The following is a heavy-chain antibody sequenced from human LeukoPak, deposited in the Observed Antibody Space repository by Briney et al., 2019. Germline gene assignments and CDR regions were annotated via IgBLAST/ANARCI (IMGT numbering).Heavy chain of an antibody. Sequence: LEASVKVSCKASGYTFTGYYMHWVRQAPGQGLEWMGWINPNSGGTNYAQKFQGRVTMTRDTSISTAYMELSRLRSDDTAVYYCARDAGGYDSHYYYYYYMDVWGKGTTVTVSS. CDR2: INPNSGGT. CDR3: ARDAGGYDSHYYYYYYMDV. CDR1: GYTFTGYY. D-gene: IGHD5-12*01. V-gene: IGHV1-2*02. J-gene: IGHJ6*03.